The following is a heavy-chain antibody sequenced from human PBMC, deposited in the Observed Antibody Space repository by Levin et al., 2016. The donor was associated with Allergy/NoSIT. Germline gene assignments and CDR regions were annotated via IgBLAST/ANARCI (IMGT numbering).Heavy chain of an antibody. D-gene: IGHD3-16*01. CDR2: INHSGST. Sequence: WIRQPPGKGLEWIGEINHSGSTNYNPSLKSRVTISIDTSKNQFSLKLSSVTAADTAVYYCARGDHPVAGTSRLGDYYAMDVWGQGTTVTVSS. CDR3: ARGDHPVAGTSRLGDYYAMDV. V-gene: IGHV4-34*01. J-gene: IGHJ6*02.